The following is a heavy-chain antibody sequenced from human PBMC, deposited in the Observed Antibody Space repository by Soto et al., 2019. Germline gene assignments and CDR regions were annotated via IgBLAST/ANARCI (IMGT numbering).Heavy chain of an antibody. J-gene: IGHJ6*02. CDR2: TYYRSKWYN. Sequence: PTLSLPCAISGDSVSSNSAAWNWIRQSPSRGLEWLGRTYYRSKWYNDYAVSVKSRITINPDTSKNQFSLQLNSVTPEDTAVYYCARASSGWYLHYYYGMDVWGQGTTVTVSS. CDR1: GDSVSSNSAA. V-gene: IGHV6-1*01. D-gene: IGHD6-19*01. CDR3: ARASSGWYLHYYYGMDV.